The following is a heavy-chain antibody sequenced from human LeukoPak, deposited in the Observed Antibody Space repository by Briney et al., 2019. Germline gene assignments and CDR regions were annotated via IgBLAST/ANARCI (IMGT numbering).Heavy chain of an antibody. Sequence: KPSETLSLTCTVSGYSISSGYYWGWIRQPPGKGLEWIGSIYHSGSTYYNPSLKSRVTISVDTSKNQFSLKLSSVTAADTAVYYCARGIRYCSGGSCYSRAYYYYMDVWGKGTTVTVSS. CDR2: IYHSGST. J-gene: IGHJ6*03. CDR1: GYSISSGYY. CDR3: ARGIRYCSGGSCYSRAYYYYMDV. D-gene: IGHD2-15*01. V-gene: IGHV4-38-2*02.